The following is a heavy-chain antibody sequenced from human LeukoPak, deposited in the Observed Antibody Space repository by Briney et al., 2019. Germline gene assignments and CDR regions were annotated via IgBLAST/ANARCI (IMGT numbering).Heavy chain of an antibody. Sequence: SETLSLTCTVSGGSINNNNYYWGWIRQPPGKGLEWIGSIYYSGSTYYNPSLKSRVTISLDTSKNQFSLNLTSVTAADTAVYYCVRDRSYPWGRGTLVTVSS. CDR3: VRDRSYP. CDR2: IYYSGST. CDR1: GGSINNNNYY. V-gene: IGHV4-39*07. J-gene: IGHJ5*02.